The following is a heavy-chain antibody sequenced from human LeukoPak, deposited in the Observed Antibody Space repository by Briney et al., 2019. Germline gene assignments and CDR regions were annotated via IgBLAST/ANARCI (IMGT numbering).Heavy chain of an antibody. V-gene: IGHV1-69*05. J-gene: IGHJ6*03. CDR1: GGTFTSYA. D-gene: IGHD6-13*01. CDR2: IIPIFGTA. CDR3: ARGLSSSWNYYYYIDV. Sequence: SVKVSCKASGGTFTSYAISWVRHGPGQGLEWMGGIIPIFGTANYAQKFQGRVTITTDESTSTAYMELSSLRSEDTAVYYCARGLSSSWNYYYYIDVWDKGTTVTVSS.